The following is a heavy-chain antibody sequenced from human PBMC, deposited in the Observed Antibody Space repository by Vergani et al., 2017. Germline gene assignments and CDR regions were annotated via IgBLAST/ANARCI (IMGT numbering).Heavy chain of an antibody. CDR2: LNPKSGNT. CDR1: GYSFTSYD. CDR3: ARGITVVRGASGY. J-gene: IGHJ4*02. Sequence: QVPLVPSGAAVKKPGTSVKVSCTASGYSFTSYDINWVRQATGQGLEWMGWLNPKSGNTGHTQKFQGRVTMTRNTSISTAYMELSSLRSDDTAVYYCARGITVVRGASGYWGQGTLVTVSS. V-gene: IGHV1-8*01. D-gene: IGHD3-10*01.